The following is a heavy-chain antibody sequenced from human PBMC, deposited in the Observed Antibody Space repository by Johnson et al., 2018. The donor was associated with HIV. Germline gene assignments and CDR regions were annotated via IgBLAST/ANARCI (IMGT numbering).Heavy chain of an antibody. V-gene: IGHV3-30-3*01. CDR2: ISYDGSNK. J-gene: IGHJ3*02. Sequence: QVQLVESGGGVVQPGRSLRLSCAASGFTFSSYAIHWVRQAPGKGLEWVAGISYDGSNKYYADSVKGRFTISRDNSKNTLYLQMNSLRAEDTAFYFCARDSLSILVVPAAIGGAFDIWGQGTMVTVSS. D-gene: IGHD2-2*01. CDR1: GFTFSSYA. CDR3: ARDSLSILVVPAAIGGAFDI.